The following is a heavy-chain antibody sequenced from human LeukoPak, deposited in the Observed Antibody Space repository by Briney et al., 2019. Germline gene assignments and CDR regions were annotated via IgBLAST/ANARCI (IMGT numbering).Heavy chain of an antibody. V-gene: IGHV4-4*07. Sequence: SETLSLTCDVSGGSVRSYWWGWVRQPAGKGLEWLGRIYSTGSTRFNPSLKSRLTLSIDTSTNQFSLKLTSVTAPVTAVYFCARQGYTVSYYFLDYWSQGTLVTVSS. D-gene: IGHD1-26*01. CDR2: IYSTGST. J-gene: IGHJ4*02. CDR1: GGSVRSYW. CDR3: ARQGYTVSYYFLDY.